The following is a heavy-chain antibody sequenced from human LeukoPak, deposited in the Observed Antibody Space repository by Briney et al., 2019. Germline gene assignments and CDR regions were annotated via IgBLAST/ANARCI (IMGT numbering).Heavy chain of an antibody. Sequence: GGSLRLSCAASGFTFSSYAMSWVRQAPGKGLEWVSAISGSGGSAYYADSVKGRFTISRDSSKNTLYLQMNSLRAEDTAVYYCAKDPRKGGYCSSTSCLNNFDYWGQGTLVTVSS. CDR1: GFTFSSYA. CDR3: AKDPRKGGYCSSTSCLNNFDY. CDR2: ISGSGGSA. V-gene: IGHV3-23*01. D-gene: IGHD2-2*01. J-gene: IGHJ4*02.